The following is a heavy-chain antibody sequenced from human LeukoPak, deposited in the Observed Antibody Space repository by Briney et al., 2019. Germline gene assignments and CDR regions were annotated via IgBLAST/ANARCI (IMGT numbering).Heavy chain of an antibody. J-gene: IGHJ4*02. Sequence: SETLSLTCTVSGGSFSSYYWSWIREPPGKGLEWIGYSYHNGGTNYNPSLKSRVTISVDTSKNQFSLKLSSVTAADTAVYYCARVNVVVPAASYAHFDYWGQGTLVTVSS. D-gene: IGHD2-2*01. CDR1: GGSFSSYY. V-gene: IGHV4-59*08. CDR3: ARVNVVVPAASYAHFDY. CDR2: SYHNGGT.